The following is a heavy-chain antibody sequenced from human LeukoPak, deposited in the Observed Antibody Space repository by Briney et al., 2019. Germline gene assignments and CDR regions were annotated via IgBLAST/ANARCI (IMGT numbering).Heavy chain of an antibody. V-gene: IGHV4-39*01. CDR3: ARLVGAATDPFDY. Sequence: PSETLSLTCTVSGGSISGSRYYWGWIRQPPGKGLEWIGTIYYSGTTYYNPSLKSRVTISIDTSKNQFSLKLSSVTAADTAVYYCARLVGAATDPFDYWGQGTLVTVSS. D-gene: IGHD1-26*01. J-gene: IGHJ4*02. CDR2: IYYSGTT. CDR1: GGSISGSRYY.